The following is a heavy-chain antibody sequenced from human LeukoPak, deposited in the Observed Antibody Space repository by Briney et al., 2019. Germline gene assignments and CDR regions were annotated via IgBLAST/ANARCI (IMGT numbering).Heavy chain of an antibody. CDR1: GGTFSNYA. V-gene: IGHV1-69*13. Sequence: ASVKVSCKASGGTFSNYAISWVRQAPGQGLEWMGGIIPIFGTSNYAQKFQGRVTVTADESTSTAYMELKSLRSEDTAIYYCARGPYGDHGGYGDDYYYYYYMDVWGKGTTVTVSS. CDR3: ARGPYGDHGGYGDDYYYYYYMDV. D-gene: IGHD4-17*01. CDR2: IIPIFGTS. J-gene: IGHJ6*03.